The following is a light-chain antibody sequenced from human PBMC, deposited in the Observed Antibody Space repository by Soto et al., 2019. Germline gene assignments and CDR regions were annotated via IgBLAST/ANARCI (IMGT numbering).Light chain of an antibody. CDR1: QSVSSSY. Sequence: EIVLTQSPGTLSLSPGERATLSCRASQSVSSSYLAWYQQKPGQAPRLLIYGASSRATGIPDRFSGSGSGTDFTLTISRLEPEDFAVYQCHQYDSSLLTFGGGTKVEIK. J-gene: IGKJ4*01. CDR2: GAS. V-gene: IGKV3-20*01. CDR3: HQYDSSLLT.